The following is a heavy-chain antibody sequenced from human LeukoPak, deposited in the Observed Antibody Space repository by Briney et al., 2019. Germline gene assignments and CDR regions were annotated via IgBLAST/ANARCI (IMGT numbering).Heavy chain of an antibody. CDR3: ARAFGYSGYENYFDY. CDR2: INPNSGGT. Sequence: GESLKISCKGSGYTFTGYYMHWVRQAPGQGLEWMGWINPNSGGTNYAQKFQGRVTMTRDTSISTAYMELSRLRSDDTAVYYCARAFGYSGYENYFDYWGQGTLVTVSS. CDR1: GYTFTGYY. J-gene: IGHJ4*02. D-gene: IGHD5-12*01. V-gene: IGHV1-2*02.